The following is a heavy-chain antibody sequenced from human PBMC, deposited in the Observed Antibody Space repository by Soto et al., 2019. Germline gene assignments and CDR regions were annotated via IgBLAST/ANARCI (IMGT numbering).Heavy chain of an antibody. CDR1: GGTFSSYI. J-gene: IGHJ5*02. CDR2: IIPIFATA. V-gene: IGHV1-69*06. CDR3: SRRAPEGFDP. Sequence: VASVKVSCKASGGTFSSYIISWVRQAPGQGLEWMGDIIPIFATANYAQQFQDRVTISVDTSKNHFSLKLGSVTAADTALYYFSRRAPEGFDPWGQGTLVTVSS.